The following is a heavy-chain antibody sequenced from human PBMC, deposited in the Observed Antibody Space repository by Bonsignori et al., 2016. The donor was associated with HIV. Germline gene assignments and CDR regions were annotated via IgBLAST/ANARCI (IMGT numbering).Heavy chain of an antibody. CDR1: GYSISSGYY. V-gene: IGHV4-38-2*01. J-gene: IGHJ4*02. D-gene: IGHD5-12*01. CDR2: VYHSGNT. Sequence: GSLRLSCAVSGYSISSGYYWGWIRQPPGKGLEWIGSVYHSGNTYYNPSLKSRVTISVDTSKNQFSLKLSSVTAADTAVYYCARHAWGGYDYRYYFEYWGQGTRVTVSS. CDR3: ARHAWGGYDYRYYFEY.